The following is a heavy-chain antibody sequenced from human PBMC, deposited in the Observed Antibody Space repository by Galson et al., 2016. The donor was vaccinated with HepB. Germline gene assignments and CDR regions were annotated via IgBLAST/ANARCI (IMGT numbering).Heavy chain of an antibody. CDR1: GYVFTSYW. CDR2: IDPSDSYT. J-gene: IGHJ6*03. CDR3: AAIGYCSSTSCLGGYYYYMDV. D-gene: IGHD2-2*01. Sequence: QSGAEVKKPGESLKISCKASGYVFTSYWISWVRQMPGKGLEWMGRIDPSDSYTNYSPSFQGHVTISADKSISTAYLQWSSLKASDTAMYYCAAIGYCSSTSCLGGYYYYMDVWGKGTTVTVSS. V-gene: IGHV5-10-1*01.